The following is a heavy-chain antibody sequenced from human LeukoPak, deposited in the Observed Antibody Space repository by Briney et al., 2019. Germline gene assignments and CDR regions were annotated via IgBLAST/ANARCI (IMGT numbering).Heavy chain of an antibody. V-gene: IGHV4-34*01. J-gene: IGHJ3*02. D-gene: IGHD6-6*01. CDR2: INHSGST. Sequence: SETLSLTCAVYGGSFSGYYWSWIRQPPRKGLEWIGEINHSGSTNYNPSLKSRVTISVDTSKNQFSLKLSSVTAADTAVYYCARPKYSSSSYDAFDIWGQGTMVTVSS. CDR1: GGSFSGYY. CDR3: ARPKYSSSSYDAFDI.